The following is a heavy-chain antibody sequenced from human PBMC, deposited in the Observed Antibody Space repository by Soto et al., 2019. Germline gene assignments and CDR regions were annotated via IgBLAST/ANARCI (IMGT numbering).Heavy chain of an antibody. V-gene: IGHV6-1*01. CDR1: GDSVSSNSAA. CDR2: TYYRSKWYN. Sequence: SQTLSLTFAISGDSVSSNSAAWNWIRQSPSRGLEWLGRTYYRSKWYNDYALSVKSRITVNQDTSKNQFSLQLNSVTPEDTAVYYCARDFWVSWNGDRNYYYGVDVWGQGTTVTSP. D-gene: IGHD1-1*01. CDR3: ARDFWVSWNGDRNYYYGVDV. J-gene: IGHJ6*02.